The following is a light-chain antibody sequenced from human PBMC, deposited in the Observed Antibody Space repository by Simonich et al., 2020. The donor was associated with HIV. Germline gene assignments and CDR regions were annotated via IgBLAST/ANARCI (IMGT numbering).Light chain of an antibody. CDR3: QQYNSYSQM. CDR2: KAS. CDR1: QSISSW. Sequence: DIQMTQSPSTLSASVGDRVTITCRASQSISSWLAWYQPKPGKAPKLLIYKASSLESGVPSRFSGSGSGTEFTLTISSLQPDDFATYYCQQYNSYSQMFGQGTKVEIK. J-gene: IGKJ1*01. V-gene: IGKV1-5*03.